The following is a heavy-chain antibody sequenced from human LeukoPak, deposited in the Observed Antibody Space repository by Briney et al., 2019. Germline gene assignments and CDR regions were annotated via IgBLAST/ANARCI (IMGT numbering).Heavy chain of an antibody. V-gene: IGHV3-48*03. CDR3: AGTYYDYVWGSYRGHYFDY. CDR2: ISSSGSTI. Sequence: GGSLRLSCAASGFTFSSYEMNWVRQAPGKGLEWVSYISSSGSTIYYADSVKGRFTISRDNAKNSLYLQMNSLRAEDTAVYYCAGTYYDYVWGSYRGHYFDYWGQGTLVTVSS. J-gene: IGHJ4*02. D-gene: IGHD3-16*02. CDR1: GFTFSSYE.